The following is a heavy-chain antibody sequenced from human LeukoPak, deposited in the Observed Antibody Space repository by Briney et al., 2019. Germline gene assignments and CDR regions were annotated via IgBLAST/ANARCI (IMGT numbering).Heavy chain of an antibody. D-gene: IGHD1-1*01. CDR3: ATLGGNGYYYMDV. J-gene: IGHJ6*03. V-gene: IGHV4-39*01. Sequence: SETLSLTCTVSGVSISSSNSYWGWIRQPPGKGLEWIGSIYYSGNTYYNASLKSQVSISIDTSKNQFSLKLSSVTAADTAVYYCATLGGNGYYYMDVWGKGTTVTISS. CDR2: IYYSGNT. CDR1: GVSISSSNSY.